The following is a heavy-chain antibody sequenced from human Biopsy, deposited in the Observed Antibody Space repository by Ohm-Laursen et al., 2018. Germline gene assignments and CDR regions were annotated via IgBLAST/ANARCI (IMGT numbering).Heavy chain of an antibody. CDR3: ARGEGSSWFDP. D-gene: IGHD1-26*01. J-gene: IGHJ5*02. Sequence: SVKVSCKPSGDSFTSYAIGWVRQAPGQGLEWMGGIIPIPNVATYAQKFQGRITITADESTSTAYMELSSLTSDDTAVYFCARGEGSSWFDPWGHGTLVTVSS. CDR1: GDSFTSYA. V-gene: IGHV1-69*10. CDR2: IIPIPNVA.